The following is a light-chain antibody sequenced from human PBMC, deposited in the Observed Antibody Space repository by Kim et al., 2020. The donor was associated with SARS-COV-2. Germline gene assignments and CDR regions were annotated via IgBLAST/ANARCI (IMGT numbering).Light chain of an antibody. V-gene: IGLV1-40*01. J-gene: IGLJ3*02. CDR2: GNN. CDR3: QSYDSTLSGSWV. CDR1: MSKNDTGSD. Sequence: TFPCAGGMSKNDTGSDVHRYQQLPGTAPKLHIYGNNNRPSGVPDRFSGARSDTSASLIITGLQAEDEADYYCQSYDSTLSGSWVFGGWTQLTVL.